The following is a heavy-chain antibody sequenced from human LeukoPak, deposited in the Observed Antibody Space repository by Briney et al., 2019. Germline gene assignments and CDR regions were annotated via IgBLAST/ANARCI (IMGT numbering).Heavy chain of an antibody. CDR2: IYYSGST. Sequence: SETLSLTCTVSGGSISSAGYYWSWIRQHPGKGLEWIGYIYYSGSTYYNPSLKSRITISVDTSENLFSLKVSSVTAADTAVYYCARGRSNYYGMDVWGQGTTVTVSS. CDR3: ARGRSNYYGMDV. CDR1: GGSISSAGYY. D-gene: IGHD1-26*01. J-gene: IGHJ6*02. V-gene: IGHV4-31*03.